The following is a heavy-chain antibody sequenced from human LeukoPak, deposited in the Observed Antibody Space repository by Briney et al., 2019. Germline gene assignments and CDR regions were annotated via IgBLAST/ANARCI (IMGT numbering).Heavy chain of an antibody. J-gene: IGHJ3*02. Sequence: ASVKVSCKASGYTSTSYGISWVRQAPGQGLEWMGWISAYNGNTNYAQKLQGRVTMTTDTSTSTAYMELRSLRSDDTAVYYCARAVGVWGMATNHDAFDIWGQGTMVTVSS. CDR1: GYTSTSYG. D-gene: IGHD5-24*01. CDR3: ARAVGVWGMATNHDAFDI. V-gene: IGHV1-18*01. CDR2: ISAYNGNT.